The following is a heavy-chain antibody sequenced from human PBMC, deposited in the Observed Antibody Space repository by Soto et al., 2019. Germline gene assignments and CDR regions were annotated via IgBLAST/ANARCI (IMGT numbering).Heavy chain of an antibody. J-gene: IGHJ4*02. CDR1: GFSVSSNN. V-gene: IGHV3-66*01. D-gene: IGHD3-3*01. CDR3: AREKVFGVVMPYIDH. CDR2: IYSGDST. Sequence: EVQLVESGGGLVQPGGSLRLSCAASGFSVSSNNMNWVRQAPGKGLEWVSVIYSGDSTYYADSVKGRFTISRDNSKNTLYLQMNSLRAEDTAVYYCAREKVFGVVMPYIDHWGQGALVTVSS.